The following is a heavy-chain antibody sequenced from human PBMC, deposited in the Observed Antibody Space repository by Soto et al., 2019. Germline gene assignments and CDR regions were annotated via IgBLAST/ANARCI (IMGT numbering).Heavy chain of an antibody. CDR2: INSDGSVS. D-gene: IGHD2-15*01. J-gene: IGHJ6*03. V-gene: IGHV3-74*02. Sequence: EVQLVESGGGLVQPGGSLRLSCAASGFTFSNYWMYWVRQAPGKGVEWVSRINSDGSVSSYADSVKGRLTISRDNVKNTLYLPMDSLRAEDTAVYYCARGDCVGGTCYSLAGSFYYYMDVWGKGTTVTVFS. CDR1: GFTFSNYW. CDR3: ARGDCVGGTCYSLAGSFYYYMDV.